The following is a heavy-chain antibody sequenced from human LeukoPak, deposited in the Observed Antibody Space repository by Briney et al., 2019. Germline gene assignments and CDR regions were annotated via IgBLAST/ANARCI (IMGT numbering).Heavy chain of an antibody. V-gene: IGHV3-30*02. Sequence: PGGSLRLSCAASGFTFSSYGMHWVRQAPGKGLEWVAFIRSDGNTEYYTDSVKGRFTISRDNSKNTLYLQINSLRPEDTAVYYCAKEGLPAQLASTTAAFDIWGQGTMVTVSS. J-gene: IGHJ3*02. D-gene: IGHD2-2*01. CDR1: GFTFSSYG. CDR3: AKEGLPAQLASTTAAFDI. CDR2: IRSDGNTE.